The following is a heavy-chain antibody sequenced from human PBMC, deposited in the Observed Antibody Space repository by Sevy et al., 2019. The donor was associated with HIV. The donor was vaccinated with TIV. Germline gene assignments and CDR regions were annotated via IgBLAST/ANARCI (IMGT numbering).Heavy chain of an antibody. CDR2: IDQDGSTK. V-gene: IGHV3-7*03. CDR3: DRDLYSETSTGNY. J-gene: IGHJ4*02. Sequence: WGSLRLSCAASGCTFSSYSMTWGRQAPGKGLEWVANIDQDGSTKDYLDSVKGRFTISRDNAKNSLYLQMHSLRVADTAAYYYDRDLYSETSTGNYWGQGTLLTVSS. CDR1: GCTFSSYS. D-gene: IGHD1-26*01.